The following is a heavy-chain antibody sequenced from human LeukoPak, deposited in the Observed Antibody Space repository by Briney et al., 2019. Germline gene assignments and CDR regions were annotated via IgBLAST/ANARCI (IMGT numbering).Heavy chain of an antibody. Sequence: PGGSLRLSCATSGFTFTTYWMSWVRQAPGKGLEWVAQIQQDGDEKYSVDSVKGRFTISRDNAKNSLYLQMNSLRAKDTAVYYCARVARGYPDSWGQGTLVTVSS. J-gene: IGHJ4*02. CDR2: IQQDGDEK. V-gene: IGHV3-7*04. CDR3: ARVARGYPDS. D-gene: IGHD3-3*01. CDR1: GFTFTTYW.